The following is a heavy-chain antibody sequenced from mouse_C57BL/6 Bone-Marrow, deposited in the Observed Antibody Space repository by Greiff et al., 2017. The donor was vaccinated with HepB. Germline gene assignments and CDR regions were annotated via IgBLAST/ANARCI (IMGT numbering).Heavy chain of an antibody. V-gene: IGHV5-17*01. D-gene: IGHD2-4*01. Sequence: EVQLVESGGGLVKPGGSLKLSCAASGFTFSDYGMHWVRQAPEKGLEWVAYISSGSSTIYYADTVKGRFTIDRANAKNTLFLQMTSLRSEDTAMYYCATTMIRRAWFAYWGQGTLVTVSA. CDR3: ATTMIRRAWFAY. CDR1: GFTFSDYG. CDR2: ISSGSSTI. J-gene: IGHJ3*01.